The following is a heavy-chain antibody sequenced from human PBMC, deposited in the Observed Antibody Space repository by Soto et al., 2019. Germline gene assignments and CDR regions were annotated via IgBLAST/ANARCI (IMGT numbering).Heavy chain of an antibody. CDR2: INPNSGGT. J-gene: IGHJ6*02. CDR3: ARAYYDSSGYYPYYYYGMDV. Sequence: ASLKVSCKAAGYSFSGDFSHWVRQAPGQGLEWMGWINPNSGGTNYAQKFQGRVTMTRDTSISTAYMELSRLRSDDTAVYYCARAYYDSSGYYPYYYYGMDVWGQGTTVTVSS. D-gene: IGHD3-22*01. CDR1: GYSFSGDF. V-gene: IGHV1-2*02.